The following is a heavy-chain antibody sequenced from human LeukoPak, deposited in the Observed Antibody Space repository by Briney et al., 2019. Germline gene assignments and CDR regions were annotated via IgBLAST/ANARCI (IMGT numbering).Heavy chain of an antibody. Sequence: PSETLSLTCTVSGGSLSSYYFSWIRQSPGKGLEWIAYINYSGNASYNPSLKSRVTMSVDTSKQFSLSLSSVTAADTAVYYCARHNYDDYVFDIWGQGTKVTVSS. D-gene: IGHD4-17*01. CDR3: ARHNYDDYVFDI. CDR1: GGSLSSYY. V-gene: IGHV4-59*08. J-gene: IGHJ3*02. CDR2: INYSGNA.